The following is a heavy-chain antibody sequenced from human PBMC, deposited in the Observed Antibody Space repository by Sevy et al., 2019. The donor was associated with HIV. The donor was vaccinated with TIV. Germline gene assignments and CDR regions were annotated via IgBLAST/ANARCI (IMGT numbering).Heavy chain of an antibody. CDR3: ARGLVVVAASPGYWFDP. J-gene: IGHJ5*02. V-gene: IGHV1-8*01. CDR1: GYTFTSYD. CDR2: MNPNSGNT. D-gene: IGHD2-15*01. Sequence: ASVKVSCKASGYTFTSYDINWVRQATGQGLEWMGWMNPNSGNTGYAQKFRGRVTMTRNTSISTAYMELSSLRSEDTAVYYCARGLVVVAASPGYWFDPWGQGTLVTVSS.